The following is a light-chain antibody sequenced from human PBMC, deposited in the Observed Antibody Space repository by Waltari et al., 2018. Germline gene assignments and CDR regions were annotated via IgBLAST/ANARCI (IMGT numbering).Light chain of an antibody. V-gene: IGLV2-11*01. CDR2: DVT. CDR3: CSYAGSYTHVV. CDR1: TSDVGGSDY. Sequence: QSALTQPRPVSGSPGQSVPISCTGTTSDVGGSDYVSWYQQHPGKAPNLMLCDVTKRPSGVPDRFSGSKSGNTASLTISGLQAEDEADYYCCSYAGSYTHVVFGGGTKLTVL. J-gene: IGLJ2*01.